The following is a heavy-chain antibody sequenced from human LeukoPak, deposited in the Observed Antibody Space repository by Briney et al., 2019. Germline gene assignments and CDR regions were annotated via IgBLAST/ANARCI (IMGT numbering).Heavy chain of an antibody. CDR3: ARVVVVAATTLFDY. Sequence: PSETLSLTCTVSGGSISSYYWSWIRQHPGKGLEWIGYIYYSGSTYYNPSLKSRVTISVDTSKNQFSLKLSSVTAADTAVYYCARVVVVAATTLFDYWGQGTLITVSS. D-gene: IGHD2-15*01. V-gene: IGHV4-59*06. CDR2: IYYSGST. J-gene: IGHJ4*02. CDR1: GGSISSYY.